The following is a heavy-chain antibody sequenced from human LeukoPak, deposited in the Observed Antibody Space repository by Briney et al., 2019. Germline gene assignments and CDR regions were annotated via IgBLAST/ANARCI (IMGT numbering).Heavy chain of an antibody. CDR2: IYPGTSDT. J-gene: IGHJ4*02. D-gene: IGHD3-22*01. Sequence: GESLKISCKASGYSFTNYWIGWVRQMPGKGLEWMGIIYPGTSDTKYSPSFQGHVTVSADKPISTAYLQWSSLKASDTAMYYCARRGYDSRGYHFYFDYWGQGTLVTVSS. CDR3: ARRGYDSRGYHFYFDY. CDR1: GYSFTNYW. V-gene: IGHV5-51*01.